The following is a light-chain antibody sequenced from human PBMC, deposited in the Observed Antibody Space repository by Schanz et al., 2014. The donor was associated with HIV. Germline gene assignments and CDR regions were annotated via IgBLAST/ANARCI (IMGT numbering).Light chain of an antibody. CDR3: LSYDSSLSGSWV. V-gene: IGLV1-40*01. J-gene: IGLJ3*02. Sequence: QSVLTQPPSVSGAPGQRVTISCTGSRSNIGAGYDVHWYQQLPGTAPKLLIYGNTNRPSGVPDRFSGSKSGTSVSLAITGLRAEDEADYYCLSYDSSLSGSWVFGGGTKLTVL. CDR1: RSNIGAGYD. CDR2: GNT.